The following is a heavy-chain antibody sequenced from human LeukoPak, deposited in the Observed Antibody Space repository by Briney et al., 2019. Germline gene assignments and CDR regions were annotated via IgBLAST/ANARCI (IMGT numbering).Heavy chain of an antibody. V-gene: IGHV5-51*01. Sequence: GESLKISRQGSGYSFTSYWIGWVRQLPGKGLEWMGIIYPGESDTRYSPSFQGQVTISADKSISTAYLQWSSLEASDTAMYYCARHVSVWGSYRDYWGQGTLVTVSS. D-gene: IGHD3-16*02. J-gene: IGHJ4*02. CDR3: ARHVSVWGSYRDY. CDR1: GYSFTSYW. CDR2: IYPGESDT.